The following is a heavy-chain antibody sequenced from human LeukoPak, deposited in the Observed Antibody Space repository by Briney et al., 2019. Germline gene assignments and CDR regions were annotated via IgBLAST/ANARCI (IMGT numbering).Heavy chain of an antibody. CDR2: IYYSGST. V-gene: IGHV4-59*01. D-gene: IGHD4-17*01. J-gene: IGHJ5*02. Sequence: SETLSLTCTVSGGSISSYYRSWIRQPPGKGLEWIGYIYYSGSTNYNPSLKSRVTTSVDTSKNQFSLKLSSVTAADTAVYYCARGVKRTHYGDYVVGWFDPWGQGTLVTVSS. CDR1: GGSISSYY. CDR3: ARGVKRTHYGDYVVGWFDP.